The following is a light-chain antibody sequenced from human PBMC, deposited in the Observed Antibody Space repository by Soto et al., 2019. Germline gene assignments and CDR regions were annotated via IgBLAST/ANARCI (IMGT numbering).Light chain of an antibody. V-gene: IGKV1-5*01. Sequence: DIQMTQSPSTLSASVGDRVTITCRASQTISSWLAWYQQKPGKAPKLLIYDASVLQPGVSSRFSGSGSGTDFTLTISSLQAEDVALYYCQQYYSSITFGQGTRREIK. J-gene: IGKJ5*01. CDR1: QTISSW. CDR2: DAS. CDR3: QQYYSSIT.